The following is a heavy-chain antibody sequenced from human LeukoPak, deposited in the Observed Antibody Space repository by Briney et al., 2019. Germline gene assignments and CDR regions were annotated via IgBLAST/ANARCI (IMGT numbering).Heavy chain of an antibody. D-gene: IGHD5-24*01. Sequence: PSETLSLTCTDSGGSLSSCSFYWSWIRQPPGKGLEWIGEINHSGSTNYNPSLKSRVTISVDTSKNQFSLKLSSVTAADTAVYYCARRQEMATITRDPRHCAFDIWGQGTMVTVSS. CDR2: INHSGST. J-gene: IGHJ3*02. V-gene: IGHV4-39*07. CDR1: GGSLSSCSFY. CDR3: ARRQEMATITRDPRHCAFDI.